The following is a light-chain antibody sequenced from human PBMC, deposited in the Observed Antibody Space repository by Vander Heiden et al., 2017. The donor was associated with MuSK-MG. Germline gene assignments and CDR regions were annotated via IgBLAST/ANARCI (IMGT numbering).Light chain of an antibody. V-gene: IGLV1-36*01. Sequence: QSVLTQPPSVSEAPRQRVTISCSGSSSNIGNNAVNWYQQLPGKAPKLLIYYDDLLPSGVSDRFSGSKSGTSASLAISGLQSEDEPDYYCAARDDSLNSVVFG. CDR2: YDD. CDR1: SSNIGNNA. J-gene: IGLJ2*01. CDR3: AARDDSLNSVV.